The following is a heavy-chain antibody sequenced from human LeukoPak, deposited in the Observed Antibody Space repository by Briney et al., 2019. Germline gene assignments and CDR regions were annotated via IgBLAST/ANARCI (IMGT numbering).Heavy chain of an antibody. CDR1: GGSISSYY. D-gene: IGHD2-8*01. CDR2: IYYSGGT. J-gene: IGHJ4*02. CDR3: ARDSTYCTNGVCHEVLDY. Sequence: SETLSLTCTVSGGSISSYYWSWIRQPPGKGLEWIGYIYYSGGTNYNPSLKSRVTISVDTSKNQFSLKLSSVTAADTAVYYCARDSTYCTNGVCHEVLDYWGQGTLVTVSS. V-gene: IGHV4-59*01.